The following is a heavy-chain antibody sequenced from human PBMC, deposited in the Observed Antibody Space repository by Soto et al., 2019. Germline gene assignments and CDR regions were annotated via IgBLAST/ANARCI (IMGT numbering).Heavy chain of an antibody. J-gene: IGHJ4*02. CDR2: IYYSGNT. CDR3: AREGGESSDGLYYFDP. D-gene: IGHD3-16*01. V-gene: IGHV4-30-4*01. Sequence: SETLSLTCTVSGGSTSSDNYWSWIRQPPGKGLEWIGHIYYSGNTDYNPSLKSRLAISIDTSKNQFSLKLSSVTAADTAVYFCAREGGESSDGLYYFDPWGQGSLVTVSS. CDR1: GGSTSSDNY.